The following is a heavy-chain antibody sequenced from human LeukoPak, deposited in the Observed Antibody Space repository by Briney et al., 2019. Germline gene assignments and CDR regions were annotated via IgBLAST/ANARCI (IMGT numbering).Heavy chain of an antibody. Sequence: SSVKVSCKASGGTFSGYASSWVRQAPGQGIEWMGVLIPRFGTTNCTRRFQGRITISTDESTNTAYMELSGLTFEGTAVYYCAGGHPLDYYMDVWGRGTTVSV. J-gene: IGHJ6*03. CDR2: LIPRFGTT. CDR1: GGTFSGYA. V-gene: IGHV1-69*05. CDR3: AGGHPLDYYMDV.